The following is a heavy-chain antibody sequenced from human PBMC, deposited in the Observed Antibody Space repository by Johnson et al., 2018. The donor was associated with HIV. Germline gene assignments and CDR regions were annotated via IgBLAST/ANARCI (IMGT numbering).Heavy chain of an antibody. D-gene: IGHD5-18*01. J-gene: IGHJ3*02. Sequence: VQLVESGGGLVQPGGSLRLSCAASGFTFSSYWMSWVRQAPGKGLEWVANIKQDGSEKYYVDSVKGRFTIHRDNAKNSLYLQMNSLRAEDTAVYYCARGGSDVDTAMVDSDAFDIWGQGTMVTVSS. CDR3: ARGGSDVDTAMVDSDAFDI. V-gene: IGHV3-7*01. CDR1: GFTFSSYW. CDR2: IKQDGSEK.